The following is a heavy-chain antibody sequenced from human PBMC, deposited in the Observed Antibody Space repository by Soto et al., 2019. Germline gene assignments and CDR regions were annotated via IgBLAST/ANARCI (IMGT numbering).Heavy chain of an antibody. CDR2: IIPILGTA. D-gene: IGHD6-19*01. CDR1: GGTFSSYA. Sequence: SVKVSCKASGGTFSSYAISWVRQAPGQGLEWMGGIIPILGTANYAQKFQGRVTITADESTSTAYMELSSLRSEDTAVYYCASRDLSAAGTVPDSYYYYGMDVWGQGTTVTVSS. CDR3: ASRDLSAAGTVPDSYYYYGMDV. V-gene: IGHV1-69*13. J-gene: IGHJ6*02.